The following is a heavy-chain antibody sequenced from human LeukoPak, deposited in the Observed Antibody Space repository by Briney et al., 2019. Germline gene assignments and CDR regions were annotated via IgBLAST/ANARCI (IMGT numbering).Heavy chain of an antibody. CDR3: AKDLGRGVIIVALDY. V-gene: IGHV3-30*18. CDR1: GFTFSSYG. CDR2: ISYDGSNK. J-gene: IGHJ4*02. Sequence: TGGSLRLSCAASGFTFSSYGMHWVRQAPGKGLEWVAVISYDGSNKYYADSVKGRFTISRDNSKNTLYLQMNSLRAEDTAVYYCAKDLGRGVIIVALDYWGQGTLVTVSS. D-gene: IGHD3-10*01.